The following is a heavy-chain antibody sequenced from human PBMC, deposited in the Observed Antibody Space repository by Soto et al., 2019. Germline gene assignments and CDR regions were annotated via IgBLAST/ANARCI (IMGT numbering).Heavy chain of an antibody. CDR1: GGTFSSYT. D-gene: IGHD3-3*01. CDR2: IIPILGIA. V-gene: IGHV1-69*02. J-gene: IGHJ4*02. CDR3: ARNTRSDYDLDGAFDY. Sequence: QVQLVQSGAEVKKPGSSVKVSCKASGGTFSSYTISWVRQAPGQGLEWMGRIIPILGIANYAQKFQGRVTITADKSTSTAYMELSSLRSEDTAVYYCARNTRSDYDLDGAFDYWGQGTLVTVSS.